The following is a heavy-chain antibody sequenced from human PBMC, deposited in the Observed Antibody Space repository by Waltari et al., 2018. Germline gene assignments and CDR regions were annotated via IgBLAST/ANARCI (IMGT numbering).Heavy chain of an antibody. J-gene: IGHJ4*02. Sequence: WIRQPPGKALEWLAHIFSNDEKSYTTSRKSRLTISKDTSKSQVVLTMTNVDPVDTATYYCARIPGYNGSGRYTLDYWGQGTLVTVSS. CDR3: ARIPGYNGSGRYTLDY. V-gene: IGHV2-26*01. D-gene: IGHD3-10*01. CDR2: IFSNDEK.